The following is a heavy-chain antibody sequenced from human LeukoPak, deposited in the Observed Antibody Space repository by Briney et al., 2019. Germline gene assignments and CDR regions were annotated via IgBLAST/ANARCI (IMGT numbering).Heavy chain of an antibody. D-gene: IGHD2-2*01. CDR3: ARESIVVVPAAPPYWYFDL. CDR2: INPNSGGT. CDR1: GYTFTGYY. V-gene: IGHV1-2*02. Sequence: ASVKVSCKASGYTFTGYYMHWVRQAPGQGLEWMGWINPNSGGTNYAQKFQGRVTMTRDTSISTAYMELSRLRSDDTAVYYCARESIVVVPAAPPYWYFDLWGRGTLVTVSS. J-gene: IGHJ2*01.